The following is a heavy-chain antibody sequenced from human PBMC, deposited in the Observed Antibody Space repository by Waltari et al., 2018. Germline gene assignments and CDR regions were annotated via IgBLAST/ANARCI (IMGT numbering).Heavy chain of an antibody. V-gene: IGHV4-38-2*01. CDR3: ARFYGGLDY. Sequence: QVQLQESGPGLVKPSETLSLTCAVSGYSIRSGYYWGWIRQPPGKGLEWIGSIYHSGSTYYNPSLKSRVTISVDTSKNQFSLKLSSVTAADTAVYYCARFYGGLDYWGQGTLVTVSS. D-gene: IGHD4-17*01. J-gene: IGHJ4*02. CDR1: GYSIRSGYY. CDR2: IYHSGST.